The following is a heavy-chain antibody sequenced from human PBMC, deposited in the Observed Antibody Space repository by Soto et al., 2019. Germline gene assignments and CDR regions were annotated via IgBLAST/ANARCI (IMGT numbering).Heavy chain of an antibody. Sequence: SETLSLTCSVSGGSIDNYYWSWIRQAPGKGLEWIGYVYHNGRTSYNPSLKSRVNISVDRSKNQFSLNLSSVTAADTAVYYCAREDRISAPGGIWFHPWGRGTLVTVSS. D-gene: IGHD6-13*01. J-gene: IGHJ5*02. CDR1: GGSIDNYY. CDR3: AREDRISAPGGIWFHP. V-gene: IGHV4-59*01. CDR2: VYHNGRT.